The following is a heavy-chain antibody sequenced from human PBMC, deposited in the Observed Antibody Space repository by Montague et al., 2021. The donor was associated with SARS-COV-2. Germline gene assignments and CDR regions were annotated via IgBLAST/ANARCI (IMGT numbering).Heavy chain of an antibody. CDR2: IYHSGST. CDR1: GGSINDHY. CDR3: ASRGAVAGKVYFEH. V-gene: IGHV4-4*02. Sequence: SETLSLTCTVSGGSINDHYRSWVRQPPGKGLEWIGEIYHSGSTNNNPSLKSRVTISVDKSKNQFSLKLSSVTAADTAVYYCASRGAVAGKVYFEHWGQGTLVTVSS. D-gene: IGHD6-19*01. J-gene: IGHJ1*01.